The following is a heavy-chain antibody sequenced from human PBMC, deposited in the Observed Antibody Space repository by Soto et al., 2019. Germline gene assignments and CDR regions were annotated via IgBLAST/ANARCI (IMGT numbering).Heavy chain of an antibody. D-gene: IGHD2-21*02. Sequence: QVQLQESGPGLVKPSQTLSLTCTVSGDSISSGDYYWSWIRQPPGKGLEWIGHIYYRGNTYYNPPXXXRXXILVDTSKNQFSLKLSSVTAADTAVYFCATACSGGDCYFDYWGQGTLVTVSS. CDR2: IYYRGNT. J-gene: IGHJ4*02. CDR3: ATACSGGDCYFDY. V-gene: IGHV4-30-4*01. CDR1: GDSISSGDYY.